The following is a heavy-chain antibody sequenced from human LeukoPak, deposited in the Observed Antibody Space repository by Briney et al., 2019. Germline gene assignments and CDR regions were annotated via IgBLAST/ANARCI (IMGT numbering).Heavy chain of an antibody. D-gene: IGHD2-15*01. J-gene: IGHJ4*02. CDR2: TSGSGNST. V-gene: IGHV3-23*01. CDR3: AKVLVLVSANRYYFDY. Sequence: GGSLRLSCAASGLTFSGSAMSWVRQAPGKGLEWVSLTSGSGNSTYYADSVKGRLTISRDNSKNTLYLQMNSLRAEDTAVYYCAKVLVLVSANRYYFDYWGQGTLVTVSS. CDR1: GLTFSGSA.